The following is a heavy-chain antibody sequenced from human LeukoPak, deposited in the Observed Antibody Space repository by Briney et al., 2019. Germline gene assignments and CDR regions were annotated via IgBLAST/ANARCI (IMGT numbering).Heavy chain of an antibody. J-gene: IGHJ1*01. V-gene: IGHV3-74*01. Sequence: GGSLRLSCAASGFTFSNYWMHWVRQAPGKGLVWVSRIKSDGSSTNYADSVKGRFTISRDNAKNTVSLQMNSLRAEDTGVYYCARAPSEIGGYYPEYFRHWGQGTLVTVSS. CDR1: GFTFSNYW. CDR2: IKSDGSST. CDR3: ARAPSEIGGYYPEYFRH. D-gene: IGHD3-22*01.